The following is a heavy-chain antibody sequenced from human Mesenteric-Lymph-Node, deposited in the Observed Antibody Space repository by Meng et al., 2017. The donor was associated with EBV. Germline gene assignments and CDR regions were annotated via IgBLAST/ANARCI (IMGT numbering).Heavy chain of an antibody. CDR1: GGTFTFDA. D-gene: IGHD2-15*01. CDR3: ARPTGEYCSGGSCYFDL. CDR2: IIPIFART. J-gene: IGHJ4*01. Sequence: QVQRGQSGAEVKKPGSSVKVSCKASGGTFTFDAVTWVRQAPGQGPEWLGGIIPIFARTHYAENFQGRVTITADESTSTAYMELSGLRSEDTAVYYCARPTGEYCSGGSCYFDLWGQGTLVTVSS. V-gene: IGHV1-69*01.